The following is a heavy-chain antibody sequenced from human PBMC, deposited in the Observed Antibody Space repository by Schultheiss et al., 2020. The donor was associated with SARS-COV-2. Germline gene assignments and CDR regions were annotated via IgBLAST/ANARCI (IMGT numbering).Heavy chain of an antibody. V-gene: IGHV4-34*01. CDR2: INHSGST. Sequence: SETLSLTCAVYGGSFSGYYWSWIRQPPGKGLEWIGEINHSGSTNYNPSLKSRVTISVDTSKNQFSLKLSSVTAADTAVYYCAKGPGYSYGYNWYFDLWGRGTLVTVSS. CDR1: GGSFSGYY. J-gene: IGHJ2*01. D-gene: IGHD5-18*01. CDR3: AKGPGYSYGYNWYFDL.